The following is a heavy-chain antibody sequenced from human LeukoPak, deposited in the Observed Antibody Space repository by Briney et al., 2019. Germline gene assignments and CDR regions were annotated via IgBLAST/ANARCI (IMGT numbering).Heavy chain of an antibody. J-gene: IGHJ4*02. V-gene: IGHV3-7*01. D-gene: IGHD6-13*01. CDR2: IKQDGSEK. CDR1: GFTFSSYW. Sequence: GGSLRLSCAASGFTFSSYWMSWVRQAPGKGLEWVANIKQDGSEKYYVDSVKGRFTVSRDNAKNSLYLQMNSLRAEDTAVYYCARDQEQQLADYWGQGTLVTVSS. CDR3: ARDQEQQLADY.